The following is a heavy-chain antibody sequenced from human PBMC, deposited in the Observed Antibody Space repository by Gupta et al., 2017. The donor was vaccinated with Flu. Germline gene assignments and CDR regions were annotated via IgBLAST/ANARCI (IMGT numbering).Heavy chain of an antibody. J-gene: IGHJ5*01. CDR3: AKMDHSDYCFFDS. V-gene: IGHV2-5*04. CDR2: IYRHGDE. D-gene: IGHD4-17*01. Sequence: QITSKESVPTQLKPTQTLTLTCTFSGFSLDTLRVAVGWVRQPPGKGLAWLTFIYRHGDERYYPALQNRLTITKDSGKRQVILNMRNREYADVGTYDCAKMDHSDYCFFDSWGHGIPVTVS. CDR1: GFSLDTLRVA.